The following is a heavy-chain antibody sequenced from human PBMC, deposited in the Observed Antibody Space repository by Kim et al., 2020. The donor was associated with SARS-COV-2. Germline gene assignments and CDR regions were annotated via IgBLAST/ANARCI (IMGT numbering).Heavy chain of an antibody. V-gene: IGHV3-48*02. CDR2: IGSTSGTI. Sequence: GGSLRPSCAASGFTFSSFSMNWVRQAPGKGLEWVSYIGSTSGTIYYADSVKGRFTISRDNAKKSLYLQMNSLRDEDTAVYYCARDQSRYYDRSGYYDAFDIWGQGTKVTVSS. D-gene: IGHD3-22*01. CDR1: GFTFSSFS. J-gene: IGHJ3*02. CDR3: ARDQSRYYDRSGYYDAFDI.